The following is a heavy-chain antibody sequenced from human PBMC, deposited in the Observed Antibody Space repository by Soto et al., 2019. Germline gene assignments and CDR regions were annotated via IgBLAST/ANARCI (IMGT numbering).Heavy chain of an antibody. CDR1: GYTFIDYW. Sequence: GESLKISFSASGYTFIDYWIGWVRQMPGKGLEFMGIIYPGDSDTRYSPSFRGHVTISATKSITTVFLQWSSLRASDTAMYYCSRQIYDSDTGPNFQYYFDSWGQGTPVTVSS. V-gene: IGHV5-51*01. CDR2: IYPGDSDT. D-gene: IGHD3-22*01. CDR3: SRQIYDSDTGPNFQYYFDS. J-gene: IGHJ4*02.